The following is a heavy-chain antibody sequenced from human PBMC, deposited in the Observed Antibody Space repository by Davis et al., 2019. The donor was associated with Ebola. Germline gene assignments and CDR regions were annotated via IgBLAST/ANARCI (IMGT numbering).Heavy chain of an antibody. J-gene: IGHJ5*02. D-gene: IGHD1-26*01. V-gene: IGHV1-2*02. CDR1: GYTLTGYY. CDR2: ISPDSGAT. CDR3: AKAPYSGTWGGWFDP. Sequence: ASVKVSCKASGYTLTGYYMHWVRQAPGQGLEYMAWISPDSGATHYEQRFQGRVTLTRDTSINTDYMELSSLRAEDTAVYYCAKAPYSGTWGGWFDPWGQGSLVTVSS.